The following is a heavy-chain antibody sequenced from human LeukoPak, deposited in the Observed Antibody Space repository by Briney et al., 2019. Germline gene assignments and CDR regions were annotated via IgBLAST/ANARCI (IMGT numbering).Heavy chain of an antibody. D-gene: IGHD6-19*01. V-gene: IGHV1-2*02. J-gene: IGHJ3*02. CDR1: GSTFTGYY. Sequence: ASVKVSCKASGSTFTGYYMHWARQAPGQGLEWMGWINPNSGGTNYAQKFQGRVTMTRYTSISTAYMELSRLRSDDTAVYYCARGKQYDAFDIWGQGTMVTVSS. CDR2: INPNSGGT. CDR3: ARGKQYDAFDI.